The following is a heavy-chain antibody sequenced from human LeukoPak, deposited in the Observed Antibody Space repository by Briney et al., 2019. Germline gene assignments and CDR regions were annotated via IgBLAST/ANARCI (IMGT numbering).Heavy chain of an antibody. CDR2: INHRGST. CDR1: GGSFSGYY. CDR3: AREPVGATPDY. V-gene: IGHV4-34*01. D-gene: IGHD1-26*01. J-gene: IGHJ4*02. Sequence: SETLSLTCAVYGGSFSGYYWSWIRQPPGKGLEWIGEINHRGSTNYNPSLKSRVTISVDTSKNQFSLKLSSVTAADSAVYYCAREPVGATPDYWGQGTLVTVSS.